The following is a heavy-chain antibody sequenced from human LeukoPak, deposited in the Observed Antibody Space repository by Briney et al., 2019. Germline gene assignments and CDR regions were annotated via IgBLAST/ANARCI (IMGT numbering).Heavy chain of an antibody. J-gene: IGHJ6*03. V-gene: IGHV4-61*02. Sequence: PSQTLSLTCTVSGGSISSGSYYWSWIRQPAGKGLEWIGRIYTSGSTNYNPSLKSRVTISVDTSKNQFSLKLSSVTAADTAVYYCARGRTRNYGYYYYMDVWGKGTTVTISS. CDR3: ARGRTRNYGYYYYMDV. CDR2: IYTSGST. D-gene: IGHD4-11*01. CDR1: GGSISSGSYY.